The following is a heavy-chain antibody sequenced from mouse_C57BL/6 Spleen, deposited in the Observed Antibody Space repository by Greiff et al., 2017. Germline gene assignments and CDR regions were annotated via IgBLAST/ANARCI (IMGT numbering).Heavy chain of an antibody. D-gene: IGHD1-1*01. J-gene: IGHJ1*03. Sequence: DVQLVESGPGLAKPSQTLSLTCSVTGYSITSDYWNWIRKFPGNKLEYMGYISYSGSTYYNPSLKSRISITRDTSKNQYYLQLNSVTTEDTATYYCARSSFTTVVATGYFDVWGTGTTVTVSS. CDR3: ARSSFTTVVATGYFDV. V-gene: IGHV3-8*01. CDR1: GYSITSDY. CDR2: ISYSGST.